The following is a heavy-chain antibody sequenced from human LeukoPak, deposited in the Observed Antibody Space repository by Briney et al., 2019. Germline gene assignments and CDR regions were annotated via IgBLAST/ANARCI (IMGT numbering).Heavy chain of an antibody. CDR3: VKGGSISHNWFDS. J-gene: IGHJ5*01. Sequence: GGSLRLSCAASGFTYSDYGMHSVRQAPGRGLEWVAFILNDGTWEYYPDSVKGRLTISRDNSRNTLYLQMNSVRLEDTAIYYCVKGGSISHNWFDSWGRGTLVTVSS. V-gene: IGHV3-30*02. CDR1: GFTYSDYG. CDR2: ILNDGTWE. D-gene: IGHD3-16*01.